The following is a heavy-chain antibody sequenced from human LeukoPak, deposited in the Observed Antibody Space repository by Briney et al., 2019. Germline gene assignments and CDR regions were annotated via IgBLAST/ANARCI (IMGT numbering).Heavy chain of an antibody. Sequence: SETLSLTCSVSRGSISSGGYYWSWIRQHPGKGLEWIGNIYYSGSTSYNPSLKSRVTTSVDTSKNQFSLKLSSVTAADTAVYYCARGHGDYFVDYWGQGTLVTVSS. CDR1: RGSISSGGYY. J-gene: IGHJ4*02. CDR2: IYYSGST. CDR3: ARGHGDYFVDY. D-gene: IGHD4-17*01. V-gene: IGHV4-31*03.